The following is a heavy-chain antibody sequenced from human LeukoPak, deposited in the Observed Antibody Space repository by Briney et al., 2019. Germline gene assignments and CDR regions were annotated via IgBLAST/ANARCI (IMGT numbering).Heavy chain of an antibody. V-gene: IGHV3-7*01. CDR3: AKDRVTMIA. J-gene: IGHJ5*02. CDR1: GFSFTSFW. Sequence: GDSLRLSCAASGFSFTSFWMTWVRQAPEKGLEWVANINQDGSEIYSVASVKGRFTISRDNAKNSVYLQMNSLRPEDTGVYYCAKDRVTMIAWGQGTQVTVSP. D-gene: IGHD3-22*01. CDR2: INQDGSEI.